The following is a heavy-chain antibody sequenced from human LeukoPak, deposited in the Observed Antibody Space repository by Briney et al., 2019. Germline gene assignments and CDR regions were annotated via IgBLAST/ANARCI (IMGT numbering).Heavy chain of an antibody. CDR2: IWFDGSTK. V-gene: IGHV3-33*01. J-gene: IGHJ4*02. CDR1: GFTLSSYG. CDR3: ATLPRTYGPLDY. Sequence: GGSLRLSCAASGFTLSSYGMHWVRQAPGKGLEWVAVIWFDGSTKYYGDSVKGRFTISRDNSRDTLYLQMNSLRAEDTAVYYCATLPRTYGPLDYWGQGILVTVSS. D-gene: IGHD1-7*01.